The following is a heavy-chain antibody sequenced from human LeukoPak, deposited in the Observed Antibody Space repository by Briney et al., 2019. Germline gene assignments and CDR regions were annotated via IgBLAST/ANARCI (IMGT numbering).Heavy chain of an antibody. CDR1: GGSFSGYY. Sequence: SETLSLTCAVYGGSFSGYYWSWIRQPPGKGLEWIGEINHSGSTNYNPSLKSRVTISVDTSKNQFSLKLSSVTAADTAVYYCAREQLTIFGGVFDYWGQGTLVTVSS. CDR3: AREQLTIFGGVFDY. D-gene: IGHD3-3*01. CDR2: INHSGST. V-gene: IGHV4-34*09. J-gene: IGHJ4*02.